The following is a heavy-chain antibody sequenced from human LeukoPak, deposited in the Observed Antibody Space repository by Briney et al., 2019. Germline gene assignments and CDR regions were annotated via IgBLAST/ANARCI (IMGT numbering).Heavy chain of an antibody. J-gene: IGHJ4*02. CDR1: GGSFSGYY. V-gene: IGHV4-34*01. Sequence: SETLSLTCAVYGGSFSGYYWSWIRQPPGKGLEWIGEINHSGSTNYNPSLKSRVTISVDTSKNQFSLKLRSVTAADTAVYYRARHPIVVVVAAIDYWGQGTLVTVSS. D-gene: IGHD2-15*01. CDR2: INHSGST. CDR3: ARHPIVVVVAAIDY.